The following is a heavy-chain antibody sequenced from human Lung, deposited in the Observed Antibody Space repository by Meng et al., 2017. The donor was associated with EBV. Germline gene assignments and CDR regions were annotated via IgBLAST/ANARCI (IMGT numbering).Heavy chain of an antibody. CDR1: GFPFSSYG. CDR2: ISTYNDNP. D-gene: IGHD4-23*01. V-gene: IGHV1-18*01. J-gene: IGHJ4*02. Sequence: LLQSGREVEDHGGAVSDPCMASGFPFSSYGFTWVRQAPGQGLEWLGWISTYNDNPKYAQKVQGSVTMATDTSTSTAYMELRSLTSDDTAGYYCARGDGGNGSDYWGQGTLVTVSS. CDR3: ARGDGGNGSDY.